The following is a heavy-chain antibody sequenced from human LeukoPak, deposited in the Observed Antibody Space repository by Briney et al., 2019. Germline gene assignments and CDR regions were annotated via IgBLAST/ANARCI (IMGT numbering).Heavy chain of an antibody. CDR3: AKSGYSQRFDP. Sequence: PGGSLRLSCAASGFTVSSNYMSWVRQAPGKGLEWVSVIYSGGSTYYADSVKGRFTISRDNAKNSLYLQMNSLRAEDTAVYYCAKSGYSQRFDPWGQGTLVTVSS. D-gene: IGHD6-13*01. J-gene: IGHJ5*02. CDR2: IYSGGST. CDR1: GFTVSSNY. V-gene: IGHV3-53*01.